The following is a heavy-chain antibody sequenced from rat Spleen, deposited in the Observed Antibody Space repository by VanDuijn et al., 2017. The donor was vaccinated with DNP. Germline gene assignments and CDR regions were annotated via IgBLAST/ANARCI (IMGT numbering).Heavy chain of an antibody. D-gene: IGHD1-11*01. Sequence: EVQLQESGPGLVKPSQSLSLTCSVTGYSITSNYWAWIRKFPGNKMEWMGYISYSGITRYNPSLKSRISITRDTSKNQFFLQLNSVTTEDTATYYCARLGFGGYTYYFDYWGQGVMVTVSS. J-gene: IGHJ2*01. CDR3: ARLGFGGYTYYFDY. CDR1: GYSITSNY. V-gene: IGHV3-1*01. CDR2: ISYSGIT.